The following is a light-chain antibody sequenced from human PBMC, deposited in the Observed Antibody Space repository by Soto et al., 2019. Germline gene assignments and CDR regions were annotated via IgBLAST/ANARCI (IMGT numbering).Light chain of an antibody. J-gene: IGKJ1*01. Sequence: EIVMTQSPATLSMSPGERATLSCRASQSVISKLAWYQQKPGQAPRLLISGASSRAADIPDRFSGSGSGTDFTLTINRLEPEDFAVYYCQQYDSSPRTFGQGTKVDIK. V-gene: IGKV3-20*01. CDR2: GAS. CDR3: QQYDSSPRT. CDR1: QSVISK.